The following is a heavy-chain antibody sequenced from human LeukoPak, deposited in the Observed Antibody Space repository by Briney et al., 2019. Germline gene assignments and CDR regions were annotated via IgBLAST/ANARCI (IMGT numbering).Heavy chain of an antibody. D-gene: IGHD5-18*01. CDR1: GFSFSNFG. Sequence: GGSLRLSCAASGFSFSNFGMHWVRQPPGKGLEWVAVLSYVEHTAYAESVKGRFSISRDVSESTLYLQMNSLRAEDTAVYYCAKNAHYQGYSYGGIDYWGQGTLVTVSS. CDR2: LSYVEHT. CDR3: AKNAHYQGYSYGGIDY. V-gene: IGHV3-30*18. J-gene: IGHJ4*02.